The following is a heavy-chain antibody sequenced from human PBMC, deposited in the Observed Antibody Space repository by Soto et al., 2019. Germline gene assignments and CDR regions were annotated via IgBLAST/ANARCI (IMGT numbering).Heavy chain of an antibody. V-gene: IGHV1-24*01. CDR2: FDPEDGET. Sequence: ASVKVSCKVSGYTLTELSMHWVRQAPGKGLEWMGGFDPEDGETIYAQKFQGRVTISVDTSKNQFSLKLSSVTAADTAVYYCARGVLVCISTSCFNWFDPWGQGTLVTVSS. D-gene: IGHD2-2*01. CDR3: ARGVLVCISTSCFNWFDP. J-gene: IGHJ5*02. CDR1: GYTLTELS.